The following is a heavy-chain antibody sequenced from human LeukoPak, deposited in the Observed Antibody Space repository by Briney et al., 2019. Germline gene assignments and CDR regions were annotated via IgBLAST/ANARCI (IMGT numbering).Heavy chain of an antibody. D-gene: IGHD1-26*01. CDR2: IYYSGST. CDR3: ARHRGSGSYYDPHDY. CDR1: GASINSYY. V-gene: IGHV4-39*01. Sequence: SETLSLTCSVSGASINSYYWGWIRQPPGTGLEWIGSIYYSGSTYYNPSLKSRVTISVDTSKNQFSLNLNSVTAADTAVYYCARHRGSGSYYDPHDYWGQGTLVTVSS. J-gene: IGHJ4*02.